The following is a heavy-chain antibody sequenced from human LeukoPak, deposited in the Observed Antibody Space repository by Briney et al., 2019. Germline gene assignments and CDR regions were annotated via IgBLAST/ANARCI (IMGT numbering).Heavy chain of an antibody. CDR1: GFMFTNYW. Sequence: GGSLRLSCVGSGFMFTNYWMHWVRQAPGKGLVWVSRVLSDGSRITYADSVKGRFTTSRDNAKNTLYLQMDSLRAEDTSVYYCVRVAVGGTRTFDIWGQGTAVTVSS. CDR2: VLSDGSRI. CDR3: VRVAVGGTRTFDI. V-gene: IGHV3-74*03. J-gene: IGHJ3*02. D-gene: IGHD4-23*01.